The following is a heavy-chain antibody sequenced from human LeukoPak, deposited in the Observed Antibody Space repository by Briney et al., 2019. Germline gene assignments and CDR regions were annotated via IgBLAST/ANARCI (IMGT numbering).Heavy chain of an antibody. CDR2: ISYDGSNK. CDR1: GFTFSSYA. J-gene: IGHJ4*02. Sequence: GRSLRLSCAASGFTFSSYAMHWVRQAPGKGLEWVAVISYDGSNKYYADSVKGRFTISRDNSKNTLYLQMNSLRAEDTAVYYCAKDLARSAAIDYWGQGTLVTVSS. CDR3: AKDLARSAAIDY. D-gene: IGHD2-2*01. V-gene: IGHV3-30*04.